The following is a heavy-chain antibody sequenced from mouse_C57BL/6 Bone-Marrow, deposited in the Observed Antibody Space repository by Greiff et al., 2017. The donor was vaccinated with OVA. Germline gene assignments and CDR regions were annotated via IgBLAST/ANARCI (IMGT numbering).Heavy chain of an antibody. CDR2: IYPGSGNT. D-gene: IGHD1-1*01. Sequence: VQRVESGAELVRPGASVKLSCKASGYTFTDYYINWVKQRPGQGLEWIARIYPGSGNTYYNEKFKGKATLTAEKSSSTAYMQLSSLTSEDSAVYFCTYYYGSSFYAMDYWGQGTSVTVSS. V-gene: IGHV1-76*01. CDR1: GYTFTDYY. J-gene: IGHJ4*01. CDR3: TYYYGSSFYAMDY.